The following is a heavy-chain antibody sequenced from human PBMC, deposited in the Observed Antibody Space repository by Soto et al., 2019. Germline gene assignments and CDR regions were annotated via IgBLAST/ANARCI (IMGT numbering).Heavy chain of an antibody. CDR2: IYYSGRT. D-gene: IGHD6-6*01. CDR1: GGYLRSDDYY. V-gene: IGHV4-30-4*01. CDR3: ARDRSNSPDFFDD. Sequence: TLSLTCAVSGGYLRSDDYYWTRIRPAPGEGLEWIGYIYYSGRTLYNPSLKSRVTISIDTSKNQFSLKLISVSVADTAGYYCARDRSNSPDFFDDWGQGTRVTVSS. J-gene: IGHJ4*02.